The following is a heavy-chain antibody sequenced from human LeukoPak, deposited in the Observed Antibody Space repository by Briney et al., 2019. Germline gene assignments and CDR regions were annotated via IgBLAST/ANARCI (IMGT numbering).Heavy chain of an antibody. V-gene: IGHV4-59*01. Sequence: PSETLSLTCTVSGGSISSYYWGWIRQPPGEGLDWIGYISDSGSTNYNSSLKSRVTISGDTSKNQLSLKLSSVTAADTAVYYCARGANWFDPWGQGTLVTVSS. CDR2: ISDSGST. J-gene: IGHJ5*02. D-gene: IGHD3-10*01. CDR1: GGSISSYY. CDR3: ARGANWFDP.